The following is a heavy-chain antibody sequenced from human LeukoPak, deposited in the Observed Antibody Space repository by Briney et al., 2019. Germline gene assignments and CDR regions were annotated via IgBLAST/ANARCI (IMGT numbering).Heavy chain of an antibody. CDR2: SYSNGNT. Sequence: GGSLRLSCAASGFSLSSNYLTCVRQAPGKGLERVSVSYSNGNTFYTDSVKGRFSISRNTSKKTVYLQMKSLRAADTAVYYCARGGEHLIAWGQGALVTVSS. D-gene: IGHD2-21*01. V-gene: IGHV3-66*01. J-gene: IGHJ4*02. CDR3: ARGGEHLIA. CDR1: GFSLSSNY.